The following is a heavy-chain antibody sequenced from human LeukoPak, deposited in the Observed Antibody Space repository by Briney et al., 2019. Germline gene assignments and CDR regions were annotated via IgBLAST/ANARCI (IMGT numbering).Heavy chain of an antibody. CDR3: AKDSTDSGYPFDY. D-gene: IGHD5-12*01. CDR1: GFTFSSYG. CDR2: ISYDGSNK. Sequence: GGSLRLSCTASGFTFSSYGMHWVRQAPGKGLEWVALISYDGSNKYYADSVKGRFTISRDNSKNTLYLQMNSLRAEDTAVFYCAKDSTDSGYPFDYWGQGTLVTVSS. J-gene: IGHJ4*02. V-gene: IGHV3-30*18.